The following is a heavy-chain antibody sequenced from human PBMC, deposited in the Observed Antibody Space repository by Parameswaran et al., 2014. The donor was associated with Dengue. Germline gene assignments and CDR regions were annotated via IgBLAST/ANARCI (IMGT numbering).Heavy chain of an antibody. V-gene: IGHV4-59*01. J-gene: IGHJ4*02. D-gene: IGHD5-24*01. CDR2: IYYSGST. Sequence: RWIRQPPGKGLEWIGYIYYSGSTSYNPSLKSRVTISVDTSKNQFSLKLSSVTAADTAVYYCARDSDGQKVLDYWGQGTLVTVSS. CDR3: ARDSDGQKVLDY.